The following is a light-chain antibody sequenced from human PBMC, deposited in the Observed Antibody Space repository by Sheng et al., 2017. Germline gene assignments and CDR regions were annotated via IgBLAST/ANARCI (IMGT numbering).Light chain of an antibody. J-gene: IGKJ2*01. CDR2: DVS. V-gene: IGKV1-33*01. Sequence: DIQMTQSPSSLSAFVGDKVTITCQASQDIRKYLNWYQQKPGKAPKLMIYDVSSVQTGVPSRFSGSGSGTDFNFTISSLQREDIATYYCQQYEDLPXTFGQGTKVEIK. CDR3: QQYEDLPXT. CDR1: QDIRKY.